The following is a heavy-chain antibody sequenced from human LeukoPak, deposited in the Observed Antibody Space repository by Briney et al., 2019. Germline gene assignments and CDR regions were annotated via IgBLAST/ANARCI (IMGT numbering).Heavy chain of an antibody. Sequence: PGGSLSLSCGASGFTFNSYSMNWVRQAPGKGLEWVSYISSSTSRIYYADSVKGRFTISRDSARGSRVLQMNSLRDEDTAVYYCARDIHWALDYWGQGTLVTVSS. CDR3: ARDIHWALDY. V-gene: IGHV3-48*02. J-gene: IGHJ4*02. D-gene: IGHD7-27*01. CDR2: ISSSTSRI. CDR1: GFTFNSYS.